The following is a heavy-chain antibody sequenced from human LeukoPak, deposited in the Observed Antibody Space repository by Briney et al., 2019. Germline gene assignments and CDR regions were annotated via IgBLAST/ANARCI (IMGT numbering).Heavy chain of an antibody. CDR2: FLNDGST. J-gene: IGHJ4*02. V-gene: IGHV4-59*07. CDR3: ASRPADTTWYGVFDY. D-gene: IGHD3-10*01. Sequence: KASDSLSPTLSIAGPSIDIPYCGSARQSPGEGRGWKGYFLNDGSTTYHPPPNSRVNMSLDTSRAQFSLRLSSVTAADTAIYYCASRPADTTWYGVFDYWRQGTLVTVSS. CDR1: GPSIDIPY.